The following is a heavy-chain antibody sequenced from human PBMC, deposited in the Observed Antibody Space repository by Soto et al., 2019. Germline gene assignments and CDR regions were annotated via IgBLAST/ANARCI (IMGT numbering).Heavy chain of an antibody. CDR3: ARVRYSDNWHGLIDC. J-gene: IGHJ4*02. D-gene: IGHD4-4*01. CDR2: IYHSGST. Sequence: SETLSLTCTVSGGSISSGAFSWSWIRQPPGRGLEWIGYIYHSGSTYYIPSLRSRVAISMDRAKNQFSLHLSSVTAEDTAVYFCARVRYSDNWHGLIDCCGLGTLVTVSS. CDR1: GGSISSGAFS. V-gene: IGHV4-30-2*01.